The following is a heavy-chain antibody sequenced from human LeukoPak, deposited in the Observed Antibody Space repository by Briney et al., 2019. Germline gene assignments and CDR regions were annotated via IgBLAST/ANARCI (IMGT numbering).Heavy chain of an antibody. CDR3: ARSGGYFDY. CDR2: ISYDGSNK. V-gene: IGHV3-30-3*01. CDR1: GFTFSSYA. D-gene: IGHD3-10*01. Sequence: PGRSLRLSCAASGFTFSSYAMHWVRQAPGKGLEWVAVISYDGSNKYYADSVKGRFTISRDNSKNTLYLQMNSLRAEDTAVYYCARSGGYFDYWGQGTLVTVSS. J-gene: IGHJ4*02.